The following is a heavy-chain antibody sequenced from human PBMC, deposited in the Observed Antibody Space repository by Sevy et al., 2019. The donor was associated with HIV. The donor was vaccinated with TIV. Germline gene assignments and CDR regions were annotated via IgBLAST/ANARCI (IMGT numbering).Heavy chain of an antibody. Sequence: GGSLRLSCVASGFTFSKYSMSWVRQTPGKGLEWVSTLSFACGRINYADSVKGRFTMSRDDSRNTFYLQMDSLGAEDTAIYYCAREGGSKPHDYWGQGTLVTVSS. CDR1: GFTFSKYS. CDR2: LSFACGRI. CDR3: AREGGSKPHDY. D-gene: IGHD2-2*01. J-gene: IGHJ4*02. V-gene: IGHV3-23*01.